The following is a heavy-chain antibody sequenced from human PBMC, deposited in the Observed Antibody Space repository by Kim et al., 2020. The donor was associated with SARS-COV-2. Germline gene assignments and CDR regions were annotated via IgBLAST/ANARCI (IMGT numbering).Heavy chain of an antibody. D-gene: IGHD2-21*01. J-gene: IGHJ6*02. CDR2: IFFTGTT. CDR3: ARVWYGIDV. Sequence: SETLSLTCTVSGGSISTGGYYWTWIRQHPGKGLEWVGNIFFTGTTHYNPSLKSRLTISMDMSKNQFSLKLSSVTAADTAIYYCARVWYGIDVWGQGTTVTVFS. V-gene: IGHV4-31*03. CDR1: GGSISTGGYY.